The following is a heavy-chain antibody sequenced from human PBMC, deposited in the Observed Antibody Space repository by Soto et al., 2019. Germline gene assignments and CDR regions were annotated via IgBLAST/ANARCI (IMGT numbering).Heavy chain of an antibody. J-gene: IGHJ4*02. Sequence: SVKVSCKASGGTFSSYAISWVRQAPGQGLEWMGGIIPIFGTANCAQKFQGRVTITADESTSTAYMEPSSLRSEDTAVYYCATTSIAAAGTPDYFDYWGQGTLVTVSS. D-gene: IGHD6-13*01. CDR2: IIPIFGTA. CDR3: ATTSIAAAGTPDYFDY. CDR1: GGTFSSYA. V-gene: IGHV1-69*13.